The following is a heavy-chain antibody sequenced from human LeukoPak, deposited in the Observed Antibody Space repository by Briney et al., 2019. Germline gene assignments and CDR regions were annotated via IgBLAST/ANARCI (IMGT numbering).Heavy chain of an antibody. CDR2: IYYSGST. V-gene: IGHV4-59*01. CDR3: ARDGVLYCSSTSCYGLGWFDP. J-gene: IGHJ5*02. CDR1: GGSISSYY. Sequence: SETLSLTCTVSGGSISSYYWSWIRQPPGKGLEWIGYIYYSGSTNYNPSLKSRVTISVDTSKNQFSLKLSSVTAADTAVYYCARDGVLYCSSTSCYGLGWFDPWGQGTLVTVSS. D-gene: IGHD2-2*01.